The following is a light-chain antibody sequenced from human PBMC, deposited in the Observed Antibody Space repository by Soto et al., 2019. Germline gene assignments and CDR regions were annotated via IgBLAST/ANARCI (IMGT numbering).Light chain of an antibody. Sequence: EIVLTQSPGTLSLSPGERATLSCSASQSVSSSYLAWYQQKPGQAPRLLIYGASSRATGIPDRFSGSGSGTDFTLTISRLEPEDFSVYYCQQYCSSPCTFGQATKLEIK. J-gene: IGKJ2*01. CDR3: QQYCSSPCT. CDR2: GAS. CDR1: QSVSSSY. V-gene: IGKV3-20*01.